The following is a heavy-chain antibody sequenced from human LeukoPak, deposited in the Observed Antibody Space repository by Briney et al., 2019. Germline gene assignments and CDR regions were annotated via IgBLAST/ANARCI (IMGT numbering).Heavy chain of an antibody. D-gene: IGHD5-24*01. V-gene: IGHV3-72*01. CDR1: GFTFGSYE. CDR2: TRNKANSYTT. Sequence: GGSLRLSCAASGFTFGSYEMNWVRQAPGRGLEWVGRTRNKANSYTTEYAASVKGRFTISRDDSKNSLYLQMNSLKTEDTAVYYCAREGPDGYNAWGQGTLVTVSS. CDR3: AREGPDGYNA. J-gene: IGHJ5*02.